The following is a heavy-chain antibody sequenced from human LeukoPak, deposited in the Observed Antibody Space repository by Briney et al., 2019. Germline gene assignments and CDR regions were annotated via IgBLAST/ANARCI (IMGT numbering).Heavy chain of an antibody. J-gene: IGHJ4*02. V-gene: IGHV3-7*01. CDR2: IKQDGSEK. CDR1: GFTFSTYW. D-gene: IGHD6-6*01. CDR3: ATTSSSAIAARPLDF. Sequence: GGSLRLSCAASGFTFSTYWMSWVRQAPGKGLEWVANIKQDGSEKYYVDSVKGRFTISRDNAKNSLYLQMNSPRAEDTAVYYCATTSSSAIAARPLDFWGQGTLVTVSS.